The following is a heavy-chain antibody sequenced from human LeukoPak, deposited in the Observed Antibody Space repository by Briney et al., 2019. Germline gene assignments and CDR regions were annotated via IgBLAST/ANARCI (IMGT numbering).Heavy chain of an antibody. V-gene: IGHV4-38-2*02. CDR3: AREVYSGRPSRSPFDY. J-gene: IGHJ4*02. CDR2: MYHSGST. CDR1: GYSISSGYY. D-gene: IGHD6-13*01. Sequence: SETLSLTCAVSGYSISSGYYWGWTRQPPGKGLEWSGSMYHSGSTYYNPSLKSRVTISVDTSKKPFSLKLTSVTAADTAVYYCAREVYSGRPSRSPFDYWGQGTLVTVSS.